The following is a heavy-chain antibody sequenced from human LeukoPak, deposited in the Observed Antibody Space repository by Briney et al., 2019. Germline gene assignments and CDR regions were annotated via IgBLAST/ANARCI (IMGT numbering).Heavy chain of an antibody. CDR2: IRYDGSNK. Sequence: PGGSLRLSCAVSGFTFSSYGMHWVRQAPGKGLEWVAFIRYDGSNKYYADSVKGRFTISRDNSRNTLYLQMNSLRAEDRAVYYCAKDRPNWFDPWGQGTLVTVSS. CDR1: GFTFSSYG. CDR3: AKDRPNWFDP. J-gene: IGHJ5*02. V-gene: IGHV3-30*02.